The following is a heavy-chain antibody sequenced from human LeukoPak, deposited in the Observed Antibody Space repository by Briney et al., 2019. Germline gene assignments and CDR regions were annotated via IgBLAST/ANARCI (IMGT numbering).Heavy chain of an antibody. J-gene: IGHJ4*02. Sequence: GGSLRLSCAASGFTFSRYWMHWVRQAPGQGLEWVSRTNSDGRITTYADSVKGRFTISRDNAKNTLYLQMNSLRAEDTAVYYCASVDDYQIDYWGQGTLVTVSS. CDR2: TNSDGRIT. CDR1: GFTFSRYW. D-gene: IGHD4-11*01. V-gene: IGHV3-74*01. CDR3: ASVDDYQIDY.